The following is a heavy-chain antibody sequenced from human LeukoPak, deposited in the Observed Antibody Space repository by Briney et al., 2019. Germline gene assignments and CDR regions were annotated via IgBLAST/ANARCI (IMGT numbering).Heavy chain of an antibody. Sequence: SETLSLTCTVSGGSISSYYWSWIRQPPGKGLEWIGYIYYSGSTNYNPSLKSRVTISADTSKNQFSLKLSSVTAADTAVYYCASQRGATNDAFDIWGQGTMVTVSS. CDR2: IYYSGST. J-gene: IGHJ3*02. D-gene: IGHD1-26*01. CDR1: GGSISSYY. CDR3: ASQRGATNDAFDI. V-gene: IGHV4-59*01.